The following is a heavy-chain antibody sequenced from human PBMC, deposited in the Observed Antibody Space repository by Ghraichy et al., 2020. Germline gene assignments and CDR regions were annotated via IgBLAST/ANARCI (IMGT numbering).Heavy chain of an antibody. CDR2: IIPIFGTA. Sequence: SVKVSCKASGGTFSSYAISWVRQAPGQGLEWMGGIIPIFGTANYAQKFQGRVTITADESTSTAYMELSSLRSEDTAVYYCARVFHGDTVTTDYWGQGTLVTVSS. CDR1: GGTFSSYA. D-gene: IGHD4-11*01. J-gene: IGHJ4*02. V-gene: IGHV1-69*13. CDR3: ARVFHGDTVTTDY.